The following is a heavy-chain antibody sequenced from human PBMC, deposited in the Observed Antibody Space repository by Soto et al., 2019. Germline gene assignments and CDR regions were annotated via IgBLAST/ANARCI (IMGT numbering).Heavy chain of an antibody. CDR1: GFPVSDSW. Sequence: EVQLVESGGGLVQPGGSLRLSCTASGFPVSDSWMTWVRQAPGKGLEWVARIKPDESEKKYADSVKGRFSISRDNAKNSMYLQMDSLRGEDTAVYYCVRGGSNYASWGQGTRVTVSS. V-gene: IGHV3-7*01. CDR2: IKPDESEK. CDR3: VRGGSNYAS. J-gene: IGHJ5*02. D-gene: IGHD4-4*01.